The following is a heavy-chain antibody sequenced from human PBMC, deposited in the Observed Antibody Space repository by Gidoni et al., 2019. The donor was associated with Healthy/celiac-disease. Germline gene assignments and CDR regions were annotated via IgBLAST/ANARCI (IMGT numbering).Heavy chain of an antibody. D-gene: IGHD1-1*01. Sequence: EVQLVESGGGLVQPGGSLRLSCSASGFTFSSYAMHWVRQAPGKGLEYVSAISSNGGSTYYADSVKGRFTISRDNSKNTLYLQMSSLRAEDTAVYYCAKAGLERGGGFDYWGQGTLVTVSS. J-gene: IGHJ4*02. CDR2: ISSNGGST. V-gene: IGHV3-64D*06. CDR1: GFTFSSYA. CDR3: AKAGLERGGGFDY.